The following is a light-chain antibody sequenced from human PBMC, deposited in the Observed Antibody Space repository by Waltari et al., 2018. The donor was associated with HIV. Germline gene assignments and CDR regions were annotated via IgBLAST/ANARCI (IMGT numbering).Light chain of an antibody. CDR3: QVWHTSGDHSVL. V-gene: IGLV3-21*02. CDR2: EDS. J-gene: IGLJ2*01. CDR1: NIGGKS. Sequence: YVLTQPPSVSVAPGQTASITCGGNNIGGKSVHWYQQRPGQAPVVVVFEDSDRPSGIPERFSGSNSGNTATLTISRVEAGDEADYYCQVWHTSGDHSVLFGGGTKLTVL.